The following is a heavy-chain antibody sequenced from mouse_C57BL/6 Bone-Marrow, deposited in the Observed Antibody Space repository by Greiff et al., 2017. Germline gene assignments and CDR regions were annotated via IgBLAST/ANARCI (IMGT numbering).Heavy chain of an antibody. CDR2: ISSGGSYT. CDR3: ARELPFAY. CDR1: GFTFSSYG. D-gene: IGHD2-1*01. J-gene: IGHJ3*01. V-gene: IGHV5-6*02. Sequence: EVKLVESGGDLVKPGGSLKLSCAASGFTFSSYGMSWVRQTPDKRLEWVATISSGGSYTYYPDSVNGRFTISRDNAKNTLYLQMSSLKSEDTAMYYCARELPFAYWGQGTLVTVSA.